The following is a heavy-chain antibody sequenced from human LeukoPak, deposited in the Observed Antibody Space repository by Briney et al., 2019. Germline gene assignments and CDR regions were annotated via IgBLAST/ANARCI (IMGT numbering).Heavy chain of an antibody. D-gene: IGHD3-3*01. CDR2: VYYSGNT. CDR3: ARVDFWSGYPQYMDV. V-gene: IGHV4-39*07. J-gene: IGHJ6*03. Sequence: SETLSLTCTVSGGSISTYYWSRIRQPPGKGLEWIGSVYYSGNTYYNPSLKSRVTISVDTSKNQFSLKLSSVTAADTAVYYCARVDFWSGYPQYMDVWGKGTTVTVSS. CDR1: GGSISTYY.